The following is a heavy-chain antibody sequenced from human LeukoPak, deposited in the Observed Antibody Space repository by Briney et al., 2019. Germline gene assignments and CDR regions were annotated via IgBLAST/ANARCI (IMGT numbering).Heavy chain of an antibody. CDR1: GGSFSGYY. Sequence: SETLSLTCAAYGGSFSGYYWSWIRQPPGKGLEWIGEINHSGSTNYNPSLKSRVTISVDASKNQFSLKLSSVTAADTAVYYCARGLGYCSSTGCHNWFDPWGQGTLVTVSS. CDR3: ARGLGYCSSTGCHNWFDP. V-gene: IGHV4-34*01. D-gene: IGHD2-2*01. CDR2: INHSGST. J-gene: IGHJ5*02.